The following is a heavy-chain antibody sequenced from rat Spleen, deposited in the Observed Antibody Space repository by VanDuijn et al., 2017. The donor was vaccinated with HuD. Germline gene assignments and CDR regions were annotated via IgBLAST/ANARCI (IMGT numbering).Heavy chain of an antibody. CDR2: VSPGGVTT. V-gene: IGHV5-27*01. CDR1: GFNFNDYW. J-gene: IGHJ3*01. Sequence: EVQLVESGGGLVQPGRSLKLSCAASGFNFNDYWMGWVRQAPGKGLEWVASVSPGGVTTQYRDFVKGRFSISRDDAKSTLYLQMDSLRSEDTATYYCSTDPNCYSHYISFAYWGQGTLVTVSS. D-gene: IGHD1-2*01. CDR3: STDPNCYSHYISFAY.